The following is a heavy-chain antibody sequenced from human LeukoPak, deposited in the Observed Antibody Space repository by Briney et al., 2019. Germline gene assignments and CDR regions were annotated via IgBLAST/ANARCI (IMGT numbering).Heavy chain of an antibody. D-gene: IGHD3-3*01. CDR1: GGSISDYY. CDR2: IHYSGST. CDR3: ARDSPFEWAVFGDSFDI. V-gene: IGHV4-59*01. J-gene: IGHJ3*02. Sequence: SETLSLTCTVSGGSISDYYWSWIRQSPGKGLEWIAHIHYSGSTNYNSSLASRVTISMDTSKRQISLKLSSVTAADTAVYYCARDSPFEWAVFGDSFDIWGQGTVVAVSS.